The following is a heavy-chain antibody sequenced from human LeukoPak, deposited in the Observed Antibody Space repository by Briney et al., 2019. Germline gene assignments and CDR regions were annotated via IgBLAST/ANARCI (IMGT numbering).Heavy chain of an antibody. Sequence: GGSLRLSCAASGFTFDDYGMSWVRQAPGTGLEWVSGINWNGGSTGYADSVKGRFTISRDNAKNSLYLQMNSLRAEDTALYYCARDQMITFGGVIVAFNYWGQGTLVTVST. V-gene: IGHV3-20*04. D-gene: IGHD3-16*02. CDR1: GFTFDDYG. CDR3: ARDQMITFGGVIVAFNY. J-gene: IGHJ4*02. CDR2: INWNGGST.